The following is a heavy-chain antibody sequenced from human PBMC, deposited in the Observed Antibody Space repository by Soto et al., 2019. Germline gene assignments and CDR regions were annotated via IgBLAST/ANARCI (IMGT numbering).Heavy chain of an antibody. CDR3: AKDLENTLGEWLNYYYYGMDV. Sequence: GGSLRLSCAASGFTFSSYAMSWVRQAPGKGLEWVSAISGSGGSTYYADSVKGRFTISRDNSKNTLYLQMNSLRAEDTAVYYCAKDLENTLGEWLNYYYYGMDVRAQRTTVT. D-gene: IGHD5-12*01. CDR1: GFTFSSYA. V-gene: IGHV3-23*01. J-gene: IGHJ6*02. CDR2: ISGSGGST.